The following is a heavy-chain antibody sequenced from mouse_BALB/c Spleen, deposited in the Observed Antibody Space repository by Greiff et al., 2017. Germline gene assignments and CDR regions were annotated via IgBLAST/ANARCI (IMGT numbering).Heavy chain of an antibody. CDR3: ARHEDYGSFYYFDY. Sequence: EVQLVESGGGLVQPGGSLKLSCAASGFTFSSYTMPWVRQTPEKRLEWVAYISNGGGSTYYPDTVKGRFTIARDNAKNTLYLQMSSLKSEDTAMYYCARHEDYGSFYYFDYWGQGTTLTVSS. V-gene: IGHV5-12-2*01. CDR1: GFTFSSYT. CDR2: ISNGGGST. J-gene: IGHJ2*01. D-gene: IGHD1-1*01.